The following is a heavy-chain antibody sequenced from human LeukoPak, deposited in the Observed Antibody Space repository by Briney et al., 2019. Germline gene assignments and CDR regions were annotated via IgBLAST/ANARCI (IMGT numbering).Heavy chain of an antibody. J-gene: IGHJ4*02. V-gene: IGHV3-21*01. CDR1: GFTFSSYN. CDR3: ARDSLLDSSGFYYPL. Sequence: GGSLRLSCAASGFTFSSYNMNWVRQAPGKGLEWVSSISSSGSYIYYTDSMKGRFTISRDNAKNSLYLQMNSLRAEDTAVYYCARDSLLDSSGFYYPLWGQGTLVTVSS. D-gene: IGHD3-22*01. CDR2: ISSSGSYI.